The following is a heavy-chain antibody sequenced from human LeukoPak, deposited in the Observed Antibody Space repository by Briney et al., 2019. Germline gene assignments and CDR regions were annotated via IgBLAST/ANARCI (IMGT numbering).Heavy chain of an antibody. Sequence: ASVTVSCKASVYTFTSYYMHWVRQPPGQELEWMGIINPSGCSTSYAQKFQGRVTMTTDTSTSTVYMELSSLRSEATAVYYCARGPPGWFGELFSTLDYYYGMDVWGQGTTVTVSS. CDR1: VYTFTSYY. CDR3: ARGPPGWFGELFSTLDYYYGMDV. D-gene: IGHD3-10*01. CDR2: INPSGCST. V-gene: IGHV1-46*01. J-gene: IGHJ6*02.